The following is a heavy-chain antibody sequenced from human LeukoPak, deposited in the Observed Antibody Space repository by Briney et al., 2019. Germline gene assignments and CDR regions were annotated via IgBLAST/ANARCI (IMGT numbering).Heavy chain of an antibody. CDR2: ISGSGGST. CDR3: ARYSSSWQDAFDI. V-gene: IGHV3-23*01. D-gene: IGHD6-13*01. J-gene: IGHJ3*02. Sequence: GGSLRLSCAASGFTFSSYAMSWVRQAPGKGLEWVSAISGSGGSTYYADSVKGRFTIYRDNSKNTLYLQMNSLRAEDTAVYYCARYSSSWQDAFDIWGQGTMVTVSS. CDR1: GFTFSSYA.